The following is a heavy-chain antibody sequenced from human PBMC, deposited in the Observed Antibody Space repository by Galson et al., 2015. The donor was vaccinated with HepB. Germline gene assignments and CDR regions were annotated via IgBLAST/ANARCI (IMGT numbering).Heavy chain of an antibody. CDR2: IIPILGIA. D-gene: IGHD2-2*01. Sequence: SVKVSCKASGGTFSSYTISWVRQAPGQGLEWMGRIIPILGIANYAQKFQGRVTITADKSTSTAYMELSSLRSEDTAVYYCARGPALYQLPENGMDVWGQGTTVTVSS. V-gene: IGHV1-69*02. J-gene: IGHJ6*02. CDR1: GGTFSSYT. CDR3: ARGPALYQLPENGMDV.